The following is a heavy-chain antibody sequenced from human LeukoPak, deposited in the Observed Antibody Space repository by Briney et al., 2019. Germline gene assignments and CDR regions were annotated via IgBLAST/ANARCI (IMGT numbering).Heavy chain of an antibody. D-gene: IGHD3-10*01. CDR3: ATSRPPHYYGSGSYHYFFDY. J-gene: IGHJ4*02. CDR2: FDPEDGET. V-gene: IGHV1-24*01. CDR1: GYTLTELS. Sequence: GASVKVSCKVSGYTLTELSMHWVRQAPGKGLEWMGGFDPEDGETTYAQKFQGRVTMTEDTSTDTAYMELSSLRSEDTAVYYCATSRPPHYYGSGSYHYFFDYWGEGTLVTVSS.